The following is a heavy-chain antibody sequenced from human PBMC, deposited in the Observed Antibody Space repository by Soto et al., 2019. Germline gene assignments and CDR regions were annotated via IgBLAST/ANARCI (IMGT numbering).Heavy chain of an antibody. CDR3: ARAFRPDLWFGESNFDY. J-gene: IGHJ4*02. Sequence: EVLLVESGGGLVQPGGSLRLSCAASGFTFSSYWMSWVRQAPGKGLEWVANIKQDGSEKYYVDSVKGRFTISRDNAKNSLYLQMNSLRAEDTAVYYCARAFRPDLWFGESNFDYWGQGTLVTVSS. CDR2: IKQDGSEK. V-gene: IGHV3-7*01. D-gene: IGHD3-10*01. CDR1: GFTFSSYW.